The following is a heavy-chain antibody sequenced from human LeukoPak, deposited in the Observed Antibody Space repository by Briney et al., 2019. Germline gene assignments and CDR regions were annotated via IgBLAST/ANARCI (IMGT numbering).Heavy chain of an antibody. CDR1: GGSISSSNYY. D-gene: IGHD3-22*01. Sequence: SETLSLTCTVSGGSISSSNYYWSWIRQPAGKGLEWIGEIYHSGTTNYNPSLKSRVTISVDKSNNQFSLKLSSVTVADTAVYYCARMVYDTSGYYPSFDYWGQGTLVTVSS. V-gene: IGHV4-61*05. CDR2: IYHSGTT. J-gene: IGHJ4*02. CDR3: ARMVYDTSGYYPSFDY.